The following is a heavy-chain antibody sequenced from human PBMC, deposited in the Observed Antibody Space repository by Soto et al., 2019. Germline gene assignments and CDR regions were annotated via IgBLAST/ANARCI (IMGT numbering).Heavy chain of an antibody. CDR1: GGSLSGYY. V-gene: IGHV4-34*01. CDR3: ARGQEGVVATH. J-gene: IGHJ4*02. CDR2: IKDGGLT. Sequence: QVQLQQWGAGLLKPSETLSLTCVVYGGSLSGYYWSWIRQPPGKGLEWIGEIKDGGLTNYSPSLKGRVTVSVDRPLNQSSLQLHSVTAADTAVYYCARGQEGVVATHWDQGALVTVSS. D-gene: IGHD5-12*01.